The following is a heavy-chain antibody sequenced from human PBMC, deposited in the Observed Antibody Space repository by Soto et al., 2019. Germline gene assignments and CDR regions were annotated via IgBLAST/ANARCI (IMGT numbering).Heavy chain of an antibody. CDR1: GFTFNNYA. Sequence: PGGSLRLSCAASGFTFNNYAMSWVRQAPGKGLEWVSVISGSGGSTYYADSVKGRFTISRDNSKNTLYLQMNSLRAEDTAVYYCARDGYCSGGSCYSVPVFDYWGQGTLVTVSS. D-gene: IGHD2-15*01. CDR3: ARDGYCSGGSCYSVPVFDY. CDR2: ISGSGGST. V-gene: IGHV3-23*01. J-gene: IGHJ4*02.